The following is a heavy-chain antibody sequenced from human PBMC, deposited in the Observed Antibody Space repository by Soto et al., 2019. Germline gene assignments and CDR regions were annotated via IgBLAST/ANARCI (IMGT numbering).Heavy chain of an antibody. J-gene: IGHJ5*02. D-gene: IGHD6-13*01. CDR2: MFHSGTK. V-gene: IGHV4-39*01. CDR1: GGSVSSGGYY. Sequence: QVQLRESGPRLVKPSETLSLTCSVSGGSVSSGGYYWGWIRPTPGKGLEWIASMFHSGTKYYNPSLQRRETVSVATPRNELSLKLSSSTAANTAVYYYARRGESAAATNWFDPWGQGILVIVSS. CDR3: ARRGESAAATNWFDP.